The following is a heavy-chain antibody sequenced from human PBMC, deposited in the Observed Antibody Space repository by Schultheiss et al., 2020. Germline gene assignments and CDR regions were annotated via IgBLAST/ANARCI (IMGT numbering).Heavy chain of an antibody. CDR2: IYSGGST. V-gene: IGHV3-66*01. J-gene: IGHJ6*02. Sequence: GGSLRLSCAASGFTVSSNYMSWVRQAPGKGLEWVSVIYSGGSTYYADSVKGRFTISRDNSKNTLYLQMNSLRAEDTAVYYCARGLRGPGSFSSGYFYGMDVWGQGATVTVSS. CDR1: GFTVSSNY. CDR3: ARGLRGPGSFSSGYFYGMDV. D-gene: IGHD3-10*01.